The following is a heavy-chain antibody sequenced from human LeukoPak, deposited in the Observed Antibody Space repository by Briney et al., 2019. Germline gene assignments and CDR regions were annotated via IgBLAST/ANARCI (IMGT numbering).Heavy chain of an antibody. J-gene: IGHJ4*02. CDR3: ATVLRSDGGYYYDSSGYPYYFDY. V-gene: IGHV1-24*01. D-gene: IGHD3-22*01. CDR2: FDPEDGET. Sequence: ASVKVSCKVSGYTLTELSMHWVRQAPGKGLEWMGGFDPEDGETIYAQKFQGRVTMTEDTSTDTAYMELSSLRSEDTAVYYCATVLRSDGGYYYDSSGYPYYFDYWGQGTLVTVSS. CDR1: GYTLTELS.